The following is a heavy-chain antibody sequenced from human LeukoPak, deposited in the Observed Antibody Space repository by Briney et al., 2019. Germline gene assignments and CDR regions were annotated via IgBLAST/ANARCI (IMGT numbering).Heavy chain of an antibody. J-gene: IGHJ3*02. CDR1: GGSFSGYY. V-gene: IGHV4-34*01. CDR3: ARGGGAAAGYDAFDI. Sequence: AETLSLTCAVYGGSFSGYYWSWVRQPPGKGLEWIGEINHSGSTNYNPSLKSRVTISVATSKNQFSLKLSSVTAADTAVYYCARGGGAAAGYDAFDIWGQGTMVTVSS. CDR2: INHSGST. D-gene: IGHD6-13*01.